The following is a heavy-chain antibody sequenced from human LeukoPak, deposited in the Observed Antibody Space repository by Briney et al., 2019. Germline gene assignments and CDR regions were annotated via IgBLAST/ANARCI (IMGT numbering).Heavy chain of an antibody. CDR2: ISYDGSNK. CDR3: AREGRNSMGNWFDP. D-gene: IGHD1-1*01. V-gene: IGHV3-30*04. Sequence: GGSLRLSCAASGFTFSSYAMHWVRQAPGKGLEWVAVISYDGSNKYYADSVKGRFTISRDNSKNTLYLQMNSLRAEDTAVYYCAREGRNSMGNWFDPWGQGTLVTVSS. CDR1: GFTFSSYA. J-gene: IGHJ5*02.